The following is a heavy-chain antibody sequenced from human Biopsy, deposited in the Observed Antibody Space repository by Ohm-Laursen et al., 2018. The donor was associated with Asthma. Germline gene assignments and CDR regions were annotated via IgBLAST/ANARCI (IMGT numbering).Heavy chain of an antibody. D-gene: IGHD3-10*01. CDR3: ARGLDYSGRSGFDY. CDR2: MSYDGSIK. J-gene: IGHJ4*02. V-gene: IGHV3-33*05. Sequence: FPRLSCAASGFTFSSYGMDWVRQAPGKGLEWVALMSYDGSIKDYADSVKGRFTISRDNSMNTLYLHMNSLRVEDTAVYYCARGLDYSGRSGFDYWGQGTLVTVSS. CDR1: GFTFSSYG.